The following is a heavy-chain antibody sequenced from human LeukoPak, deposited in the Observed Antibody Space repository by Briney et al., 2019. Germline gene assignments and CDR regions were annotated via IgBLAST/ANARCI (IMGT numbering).Heavy chain of an antibody. Sequence: SETLSLTCTVSGGSISSGGYYWSWIRQHPGKGLEWIGYIYYSGSTYYNPSLKSRVTISVDTSKYQFSLKLSSVTAADTAVYYCARDSPADRSYYYYGMDVWGQGTTVTVSS. V-gene: IGHV4-31*03. J-gene: IGHJ6*02. CDR1: GGSISSGGYY. D-gene: IGHD1-14*01. CDR2: IYYSGST. CDR3: ARDSPADRSYYYYGMDV.